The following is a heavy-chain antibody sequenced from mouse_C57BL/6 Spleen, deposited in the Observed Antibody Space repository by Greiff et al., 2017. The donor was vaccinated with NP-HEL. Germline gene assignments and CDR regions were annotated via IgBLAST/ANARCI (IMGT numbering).Heavy chain of an antibody. V-gene: IGHV1-80*01. Sequence: LKESGASVKISCTASGYAFSSYWMNWVKQRPGKGLEWIGQIYPGDGDTNYNGKFKGKATLTADKSSSTAYMQLSSLTSEDSAVYFCARQDFDYWGQGTTLTVSS. J-gene: IGHJ2*01. CDR1: GYAFSSYW. CDR3: ARQDFDY. CDR2: IYPGDGDT.